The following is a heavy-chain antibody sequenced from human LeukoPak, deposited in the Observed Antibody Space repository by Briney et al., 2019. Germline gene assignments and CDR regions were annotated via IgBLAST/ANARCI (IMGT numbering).Heavy chain of an antibody. CDR2: IYYSGST. CDR1: GESFSGNF. Sequence: SETLSLTCAVSGESFSGNFWTWIRQPPGKGLEWIGYIYYSGSTNYNPSLKSRVTISVDASKNHFSLKLNSVTAADTAVYYCARGATHYYFDSWGQGTLVTVSS. J-gene: IGHJ4*02. V-gene: IGHV4-59*01. CDR3: ARGATHYYFDS.